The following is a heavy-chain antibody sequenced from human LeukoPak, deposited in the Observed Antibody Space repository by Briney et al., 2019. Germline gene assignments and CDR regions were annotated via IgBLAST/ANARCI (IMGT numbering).Heavy chain of an antibody. CDR2: ISGSGGST. CDR1: GFTFSSYA. V-gene: IGHV3-23*01. J-gene: IGHJ4*02. CDR3: AKDSAVRGVRPYYFDY. D-gene: IGHD3-10*01. Sequence: GGSLRFSCAASGFTFSSYAMSWVRQAPGKGLEWVSAISGSGGSTYYADSVKGRFTISRDNSKNTLYLQMNSLRAEDTAVYYCAKDSAVRGVRPYYFDYWGQGTLVTVSS.